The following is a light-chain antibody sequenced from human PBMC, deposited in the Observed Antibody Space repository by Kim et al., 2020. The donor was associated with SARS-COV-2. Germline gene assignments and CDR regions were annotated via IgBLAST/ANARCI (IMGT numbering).Light chain of an antibody. J-gene: IGLJ1*01. CDR1: TSDLCTYNY. CDR2: DVT. Sequence: GQSITISCTGTTSDLCTYNYVAWYQQHPDKVPKLMIYDVTKRPSGVSNRFSGSKSGNTASLTISGLQAEDEADYYCSSYRSDSTYVFGTGTKVTVL. CDR3: SSYRSDSTYV. V-gene: IGLV2-14*03.